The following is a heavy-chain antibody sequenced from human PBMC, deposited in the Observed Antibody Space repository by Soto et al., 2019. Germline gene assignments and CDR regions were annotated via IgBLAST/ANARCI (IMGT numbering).Heavy chain of an antibody. CDR1: VFTFSSYA. D-gene: IGHD4-17*01. Sequence: GSLRLSSAASVFTFSSYAINCVRQAPWKGLEWVSLMTSDGRTYYAYYVKGRFTISRDNSKNTVYLQMNSLRAEDTAVYYCGKDYSTVTTDPLSVVLFDYWGQGALVTV. J-gene: IGHJ4*02. CDR3: GKDYSTVTTDPLSVVLFDY. CDR2: MTSDGRT. V-gene: IGHV3-23*01.